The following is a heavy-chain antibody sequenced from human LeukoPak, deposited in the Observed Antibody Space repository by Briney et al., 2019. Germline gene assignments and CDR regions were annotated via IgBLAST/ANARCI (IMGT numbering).Heavy chain of an antibody. J-gene: IGHJ6*04. V-gene: IGHV4-34*01. CDR2: INHSGST. CDR3: ARSGTMVRGVIITRKDYYYYYYGMDV. D-gene: IGHD3-10*01. Sequence: PSETLSLTCAVYGGSFSGYYWSWIRQPPGKGLEWIGEINHSGSTNYNPSLKSRVTISVDTSKNQFSLKLSSVTDADTAVYYCARSGTMVRGVIITRKDYYYYYYGMDVWGKGTTVTVSS. CDR1: GGSFSGYY.